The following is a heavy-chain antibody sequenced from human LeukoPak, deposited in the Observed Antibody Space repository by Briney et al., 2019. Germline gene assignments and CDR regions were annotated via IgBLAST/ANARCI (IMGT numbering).Heavy chain of an antibody. D-gene: IGHD6-13*01. CDR3: VRVCQYSSSCSDAFDI. J-gene: IGHJ3*02. Sequence: TETLSLTCTVSGGSISSYYWSWIRQPPGKGLEWIGYIYYSGSTNYNPSLKSRVTISVDTSKNQFSLRLSSVTAADTAVYYCVRVCQYSSSCSDAFDIWGQGTMVTVSS. CDR2: IYYSGST. CDR1: GGSISSYY. V-gene: IGHV4-59*01.